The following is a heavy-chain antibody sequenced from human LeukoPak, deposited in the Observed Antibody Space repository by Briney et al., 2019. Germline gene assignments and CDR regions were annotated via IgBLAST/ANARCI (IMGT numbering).Heavy chain of an antibody. V-gene: IGHV3-23*01. CDR2: ISGGGGTT. CDR1: GFTFSSYA. J-gene: IGHJ4*02. Sequence: GGSLRLSCAASGFTFSSYAMSWVRQAPGKGLEWVSLISGGGGTTDYADSVKGRFTISRDNSKNTLYLQMNSLRAEDTAVYYCAKRVPYCFDYWGQGTLITVSS. D-gene: IGHD3-3*01. CDR3: AKRVPYCFDY.